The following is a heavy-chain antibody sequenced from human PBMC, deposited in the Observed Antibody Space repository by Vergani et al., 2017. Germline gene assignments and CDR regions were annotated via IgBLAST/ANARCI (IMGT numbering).Heavy chain of an antibody. CDR3: ARTYYYDSSGYPGDY. J-gene: IGHJ4*02. CDR2: INPNSGGT. Sequence: QVQLVQSGAEVKKPGASVKVSCKASGYTFTGYYMHWVRQAPGQGLEWMGWINPNSGGTNYAQKFQGRVTMTRDTSISTAYMELSRLRSDDTAVYYCARTYYYDSSGYPGDYWGQGTLVTVSS. V-gene: IGHV1-2*02. D-gene: IGHD3-22*01. CDR1: GYTFTGYY.